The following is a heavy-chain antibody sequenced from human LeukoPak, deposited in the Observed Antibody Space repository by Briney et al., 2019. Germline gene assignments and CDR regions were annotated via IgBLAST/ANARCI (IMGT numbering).Heavy chain of an antibody. Sequence: PSQTLSLTCAVSGASISSGGYAWSWIRLPPGRGLEWIGCIYHAGSTYYNPSLKTRVTISGDRSKNQFYLKLSSVTAADTAVYYCARDRIAAAGTINWGQGTLVTVSS. CDR2: IYHAGST. J-gene: IGHJ4*02. V-gene: IGHV4-30-2*01. D-gene: IGHD6-13*01. CDR1: GASISSGGYA. CDR3: ARDRIAAAGTIN.